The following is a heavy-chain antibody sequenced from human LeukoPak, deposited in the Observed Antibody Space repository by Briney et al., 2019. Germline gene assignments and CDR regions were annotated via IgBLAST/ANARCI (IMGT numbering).Heavy chain of an antibody. Sequence: TGRSLRPSCAASEFTFTSYELNWVRQAPGKGLEWVSYISSSGNTISYADSVKGRFTISRDNAKNSLYLQVISLRAEDTAVYYCARGPSIAARYDAFDIWGQGTMVTVSS. V-gene: IGHV3-48*03. CDR2: ISSSGNTI. CDR3: ARGPSIAARYDAFDI. D-gene: IGHD6-6*01. J-gene: IGHJ3*02. CDR1: EFTFTSYE.